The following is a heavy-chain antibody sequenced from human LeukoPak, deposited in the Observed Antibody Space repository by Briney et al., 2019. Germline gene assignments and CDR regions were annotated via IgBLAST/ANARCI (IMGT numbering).Heavy chain of an antibody. Sequence: GGSLRLSCVVSGFTFSSYWMTWVRQAPGKGLEGVANIKQDGSAKYYVDSVKGRFTISRDNAKNSLYLQMNSLRAEDTAVYYCAPYSSSQGSLDYWGQGTLVTVSS. CDR3: APYSSSQGSLDY. V-gene: IGHV3-7*01. CDR1: GFTFSSYW. D-gene: IGHD6-6*01. CDR2: IKQDGSAK. J-gene: IGHJ4*02.